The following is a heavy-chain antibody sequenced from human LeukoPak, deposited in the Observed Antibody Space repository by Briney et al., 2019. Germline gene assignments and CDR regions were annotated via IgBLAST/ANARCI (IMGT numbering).Heavy chain of an antibody. J-gene: IGHJ6*03. D-gene: IGHD2-2*01. CDR1: GGSISSYY. CDR2: IYYSGST. Sequence: SETLSLTCTVSGGSISSYYWSWIRQPPGKGLEWIGYIYYSGSTKYNPSLKSRVTISVDTSKNQFSLKLSSVTAADTAVYYCARAPRTPRYCSSTSCYHGGYYYCYYMDVWGKGTTVTVSS. CDR3: ARAPRTPRYCSSTSCYHGGYYYCYYMDV. V-gene: IGHV4-59*01.